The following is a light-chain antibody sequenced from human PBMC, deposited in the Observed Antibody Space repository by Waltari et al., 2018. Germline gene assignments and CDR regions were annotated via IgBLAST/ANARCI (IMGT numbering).Light chain of an antibody. J-gene: IGKJ3*01. CDR1: QGISSY. CDR3: QQLSSYPLA. CDR2: GAS. Sequence: IQLTQSPSSLSASVGDRVTITCRASQGISSYLAWYQQKPGKAPKLLIYGASTLQSGVPSRFSGSGSGPDFTLTISSLQPEDIATYYCQQLSSYPLAVGPGTKVDIK. V-gene: IGKV1-9*01.